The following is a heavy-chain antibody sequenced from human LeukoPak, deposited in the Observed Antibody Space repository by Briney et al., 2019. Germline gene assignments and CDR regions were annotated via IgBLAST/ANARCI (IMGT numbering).Heavy chain of an antibody. CDR1: GFTFNSYA. V-gene: IGHV3-23*01. CDR3: AKDQKGDFDY. D-gene: IGHD1-26*01. J-gene: IGHJ4*02. CDR2: ISGSGGST. Sequence: GGSLRLSCAASGFTFNSYAMSWVRQAPGKGLEWVSGISGSGGSTYYADSVKGRFTISRDNSKNTLYLQMNSLRAEDTAVYYCAKDQKGDFDYWGQGTLVTVSS.